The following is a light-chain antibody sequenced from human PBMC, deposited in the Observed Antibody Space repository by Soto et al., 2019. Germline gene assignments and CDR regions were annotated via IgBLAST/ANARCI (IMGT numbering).Light chain of an antibody. Sequence: DIVMTQSPLSLPVTPGEPASISCRSSQSLLHSNGYNFLDWYLQKPGQSPQLLIYLGSNRASGVPDRFSGSGSGTEFTLKISRVEAEDVGVYYCMQALQTPPTFGQGTKVEIK. CDR2: LGS. CDR1: QSLLHSNGYNF. J-gene: IGKJ1*01. V-gene: IGKV2-28*01. CDR3: MQALQTPPT.